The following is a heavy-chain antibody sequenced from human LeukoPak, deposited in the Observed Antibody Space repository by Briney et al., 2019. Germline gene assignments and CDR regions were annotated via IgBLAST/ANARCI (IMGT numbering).Heavy chain of an antibody. CDR2: IYYSGST. V-gene: IGHV4-59*11. CDR3: ARDGGITGTTGFYYYYMDV. D-gene: IGHD1-7*01. J-gene: IGHJ6*03. Sequence: PSETLSLTCTVSGGSISSHYWSWIRQPPGKGLEWIGYIYYSGSTNYNPSLKSRVTISVDTSKNQFSLKLSSVTAADTAVYSCARDGGITGTTGFYYYYMDVWGKGTTVTVSS. CDR1: GGSISSHY.